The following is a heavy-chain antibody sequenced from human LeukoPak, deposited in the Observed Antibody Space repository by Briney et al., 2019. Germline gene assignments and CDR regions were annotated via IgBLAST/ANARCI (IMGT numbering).Heavy chain of an antibody. Sequence: SVKVSCKASGGTFSSYAISWVRQAPGQGLEWMGGIIPIFGTANYAQKFQGRVTITTDESTSTAYMELRSLRSDDTAVYYCARDSSIVDTASGYWGQGTLVTVSS. CDR1: GGTFSSYA. J-gene: IGHJ4*02. V-gene: IGHV1-69*05. D-gene: IGHD5-18*01. CDR2: IIPIFGTA. CDR3: ARDSSIVDTASGY.